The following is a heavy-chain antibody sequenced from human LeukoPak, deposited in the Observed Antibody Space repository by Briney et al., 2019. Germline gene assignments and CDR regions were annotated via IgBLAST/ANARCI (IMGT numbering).Heavy chain of an antibody. CDR2: INQDGSEE. D-gene: IGHD2-2*01. Sequence: GGSLRLSCAASGLPFSTFWMNWVRQAPGEGVEWVANINQDGSEEYYVDSVKGRFTISRDNAKNSVYLQMNSLRVEDTGIYYCARNARGPSDYWGQGTVVTVSS. V-gene: IGHV3-7*01. CDR1: GLPFSTFW. J-gene: IGHJ4*02. CDR3: ARNARGPSDY.